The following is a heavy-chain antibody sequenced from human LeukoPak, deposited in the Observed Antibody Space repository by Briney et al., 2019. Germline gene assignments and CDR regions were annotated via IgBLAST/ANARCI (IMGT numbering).Heavy chain of an antibody. J-gene: IGHJ6*03. Sequence: GGSLRLSCAASGFTFSSYAMHWVRQAPGKGLEWVAVISYDGSNKYYADSVKGRFTISRDNSKNTLYLQMNSLRAEDTAVYYCVRVYHGITMVRGVNYYYYYMDVWGKGTTVTISS. CDR2: ISYDGSNK. CDR3: VRVYHGITMVRGVNYYYYYMDV. CDR1: GFTFSSYA. D-gene: IGHD3-10*01. V-gene: IGHV3-30*04.